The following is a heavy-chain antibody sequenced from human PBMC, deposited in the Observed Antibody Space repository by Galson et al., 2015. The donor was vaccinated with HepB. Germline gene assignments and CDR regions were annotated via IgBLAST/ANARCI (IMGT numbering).Heavy chain of an antibody. CDR2: ISGSGSGDRT. V-gene: IGHV3-23*01. J-gene: IGHJ5*02. CDR3: AKVPIIVIPAAIGNWFDP. Sequence: SLRLSCAASGFTFSSYAMSWVRQAPGKGLEWVSGISGSGSGDRTFYADSVKGRFTISRDNSKSTLNLQMNSLRAEDTAIYYCAKVPIIVIPAAIGNWFDPWGQGTLVTVSS. D-gene: IGHD2-2*02. CDR1: GFTFSSYA.